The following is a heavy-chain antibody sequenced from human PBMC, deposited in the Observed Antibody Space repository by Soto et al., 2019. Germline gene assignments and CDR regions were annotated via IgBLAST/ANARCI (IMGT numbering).Heavy chain of an antibody. V-gene: IGHV4-30-4*01. Sequence: SETLSLTCTVSGGSISSYYWSWFRQPPGKGLEWIGYIYSSGRTYYNPSLKSQVSMSVDTSKNQFSLKLSSVTAADTAVYYCARGPTVTTDYWGQGALVTVSS. CDR1: GGSISSYY. J-gene: IGHJ4*02. D-gene: IGHD4-17*01. CDR3: ARGPTVTTDY. CDR2: IYSSGRT.